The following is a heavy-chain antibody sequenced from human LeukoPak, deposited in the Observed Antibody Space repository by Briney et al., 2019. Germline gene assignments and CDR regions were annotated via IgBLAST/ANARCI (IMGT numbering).Heavy chain of an antibody. V-gene: IGHV1-8*03. CDR3: ARGRSIAARGDYYMDV. CDR2: MNPNSGNT. CDR1: GYTFTSYD. Sequence: ASVKVSCKASGYTFTSYDINWVRQATGQGLEWMGWMNPNSGNTGYAQKFQGRVTITRNTSISTAYMELSSPRSEDTAVYYCARGRSIAARGDYYMDVWGKGTTVTVSS. J-gene: IGHJ6*03. D-gene: IGHD6-6*01.